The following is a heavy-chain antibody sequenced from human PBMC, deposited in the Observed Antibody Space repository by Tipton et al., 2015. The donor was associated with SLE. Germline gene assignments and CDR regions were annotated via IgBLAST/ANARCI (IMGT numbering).Heavy chain of an antibody. Sequence: TLSLTCAVYGGSFSGSYWSWIRLPPGKGLEWIGEIKYSGRTDYNPSLKSRVTISVDTSKKQFSLKLSSVTAADTAVYYCARVSGYDSGRYYSYYGSDVCGQVTTVTVAS. V-gene: IGHV4-34*01. CDR2: IKYSGRT. CDR3: ARVSGYDSGRYYSYYGSDV. CDR1: GGSFSGSY. D-gene: IGHD5-12*01. J-gene: IGHJ6*02.